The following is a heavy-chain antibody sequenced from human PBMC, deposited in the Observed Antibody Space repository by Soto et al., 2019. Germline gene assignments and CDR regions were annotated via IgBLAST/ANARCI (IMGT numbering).Heavy chain of an antibody. V-gene: IGHV1-69*01. CDR1: GGTFSSYA. Sequence: QVQLVQSGAEVKKPGSSVKVSCKASGGTFSSYAISWVRQAPGQGLEWMGGIIPIFGTANYAQKFQGRVTITADESTSTAYMELSSLRSEDTAVHYCARDLGDTAMDYYYYGMDVWGQGTTVTVSS. CDR3: ARDLGDTAMDYYYYGMDV. J-gene: IGHJ6*02. CDR2: IIPIFGTA. D-gene: IGHD5-18*01.